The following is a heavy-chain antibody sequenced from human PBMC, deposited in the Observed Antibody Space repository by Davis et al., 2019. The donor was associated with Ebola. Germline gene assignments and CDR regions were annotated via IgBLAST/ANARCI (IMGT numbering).Heavy chain of an antibody. CDR3: ARDLACSSTSCYYWFDP. CDR1: GGSISSYY. J-gene: IGHJ5*02. V-gene: IGHV4-4*07. Sequence: PGGSLRLSCTVSGGSISSYYWSWIRQSAGKGLEWIGRIYTSGSTNYNPSLKSRVTMSVDTSKNQFSLKLTSVTAADTAVYYCARDLACSSTSCYYWFDPWGQGTLVTVSS. CDR2: IYTSGST. D-gene: IGHD2-2*01.